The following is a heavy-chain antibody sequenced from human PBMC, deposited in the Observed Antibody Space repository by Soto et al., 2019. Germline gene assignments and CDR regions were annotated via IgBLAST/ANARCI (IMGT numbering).Heavy chain of an antibody. J-gene: IGHJ4*02. CDR2: IYHSGST. D-gene: IGHD3-22*01. Sequence: SETLSLTCAVSCGSISSGGYSWSWIRQPPGKGLEWIGYIYHSGSTYYNPSLKSRVTISVDRSKNQFSLKLSSVTAADTAVYYCARGYDSSGYGPFDYWGQGTLVTVSS. CDR3: ARGYDSSGYGPFDY. CDR1: CGSISSGGYS. V-gene: IGHV4-30-2*01.